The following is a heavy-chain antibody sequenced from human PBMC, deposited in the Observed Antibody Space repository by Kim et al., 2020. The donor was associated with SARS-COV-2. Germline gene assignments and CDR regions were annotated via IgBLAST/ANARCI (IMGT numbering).Heavy chain of an antibody. CDR1: GFNFNYYG. CDR3: AKRGGVFDFSRSPYIDY. V-gene: IGHV3-30*18. Sequence: GGSLRLSCVVSGFNFNYYGMHWVRQAPGKGLEWVAGISYEGSKKFYADSLMGRFTISRDSSKNTLYLQMDSLINEDTAVYYCAKRGGVFDFSRSPYIDY. CDR2: ISYEGSKK. J-gene: IGHJ4*01. D-gene: IGHD3-3*01.